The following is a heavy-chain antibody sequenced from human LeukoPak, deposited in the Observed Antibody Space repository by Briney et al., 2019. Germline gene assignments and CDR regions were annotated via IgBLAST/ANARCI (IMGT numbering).Heavy chain of an antibody. Sequence: PSETLSLTCTVSGGSISSRSHYWAWIRQPPGKGLEWVGTIYFSGTTYYNPSLKSRVTISVDTSKKQFSLKLRSVTAADTAVYYCTRRLSNGATLNYFDYWGQGTLVTVSS. CDR1: GGSISSRSHY. D-gene: IGHD4/OR15-4a*01. J-gene: IGHJ4*02. CDR3: TRRLSNGATLNYFDY. V-gene: IGHV4-39*07. CDR2: IYFSGTT.